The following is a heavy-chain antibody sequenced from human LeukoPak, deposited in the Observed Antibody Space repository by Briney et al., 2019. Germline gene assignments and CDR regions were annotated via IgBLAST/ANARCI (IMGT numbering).Heavy chain of an antibody. CDR2: ISSSSSSI. Sequence: GGSLRLSCAASGFTFSSYSMKWVRQAPGKGLEWVSQISSSSSSILYADSVKGRFTISRDNVKNSLYLQMNSLRAEDTAVYYCATESSRSSAYWGQGTLVTVSS. CDR3: ATESSRSSAY. CDR1: GFTFSSYS. J-gene: IGHJ4*02. D-gene: IGHD6-6*01. V-gene: IGHV3-48*01.